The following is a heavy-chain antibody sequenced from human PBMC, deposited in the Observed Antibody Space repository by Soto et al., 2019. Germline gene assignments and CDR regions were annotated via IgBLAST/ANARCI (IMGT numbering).Heavy chain of an antibody. CDR1: GGSLSTYY. CDR2: IYYSGST. CDR3: ARRKGYTYGFDY. J-gene: IGHJ4*02. V-gene: IGHV4-59*01. D-gene: IGHD5-18*01. Sequence: PSETLSLTCSVSGGSLSTYYWSWIRQPLGKGLEWIGYIYYSGSTNNNPSLKSRVSISVDTSKNQFSLKLSSVTAADTAVYYCARRKGYTYGFDYWGQGTLVTVSS.